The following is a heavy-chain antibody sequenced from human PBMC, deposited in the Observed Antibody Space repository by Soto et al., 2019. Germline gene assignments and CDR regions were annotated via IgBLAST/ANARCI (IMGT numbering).Heavy chain of an antibody. CDR2: ISGGGGST. D-gene: IGHD3-16*01. J-gene: IGHJ6*02. CDR3: AKDWGPLSNYYYNGMDV. Sequence: GESLKISCAASGLTFTTYAMTWVRQAPGKGLEWVSAISGGGGSTYYADSVKGRFTISRDNSKNTLYLQMNSLRAEDTAVYYCAKDWGPLSNYYYNGMDVWGQGTTVTVSS. CDR1: GLTFTTYA. V-gene: IGHV3-23*01.